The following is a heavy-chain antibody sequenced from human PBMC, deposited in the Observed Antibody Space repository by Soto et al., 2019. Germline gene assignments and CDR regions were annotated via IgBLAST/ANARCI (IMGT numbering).Heavy chain of an antibody. CDR1: GFTFSSYA. Sequence: QVQLVESGGGVVQPGRSLRLSCAASGFTFSSYAMHWVRQAPGKGLEWVAVISYDGSNKYYADSVKGRFTISRDNSKNTLYLQMNSLRAEDTAVYYCARSRGRLQHYYYYGMDVWRQGTTVTVSS. D-gene: IGHD2-15*01. V-gene: IGHV3-30-3*01. CDR2: ISYDGSNK. J-gene: IGHJ6*02. CDR3: ARSRGRLQHYYYYGMDV.